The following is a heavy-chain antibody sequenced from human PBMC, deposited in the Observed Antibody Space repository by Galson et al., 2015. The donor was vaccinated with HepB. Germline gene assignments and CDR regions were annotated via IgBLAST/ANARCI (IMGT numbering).Heavy chain of an antibody. V-gene: IGHV3-23*01. CDR2: ISDSGGRT. J-gene: IGHJ6*02. Sequence: SLRLSCAASGFTFGSYAMSWVRQAPGKGLEWVADISDSGGRTDYSDSVRGRFTVSRDNSKNTLFLQMNSLRGEDTAIYYCAIKCSSAPCHIYGMDVWGQGTTVTVSS. CDR1: GFTFGSYA. CDR3: AIKCSSAPCHIYGMDV. D-gene: IGHD6-19*01.